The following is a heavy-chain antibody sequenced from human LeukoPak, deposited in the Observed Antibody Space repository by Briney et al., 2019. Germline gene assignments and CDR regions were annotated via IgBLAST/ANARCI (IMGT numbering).Heavy chain of an antibody. J-gene: IGHJ4*02. CDR2: INHSGST. Sequence: PSETLSLTCAVYGGSFSGYYWSWIRQPPGKGLEWIGEINHSGSTNYNPSLKSRVTISVDTSKNQFSLKLSSVTAADTAVYYWARMPRRYQLPPDDYWGQGTLVTVSS. CDR3: ARMPRRYQLPPDDY. V-gene: IGHV4-34*01. CDR1: GGSFSGYY. D-gene: IGHD2-2*01.